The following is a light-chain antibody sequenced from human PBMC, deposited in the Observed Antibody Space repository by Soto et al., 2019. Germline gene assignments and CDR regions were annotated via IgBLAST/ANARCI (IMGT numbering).Light chain of an antibody. J-gene: IGKJ2*01. CDR2: GAS. CDR1: QDIRNE. Sequence: AIQMTQSPSSLSASVGDRVTITCRASQDIRNELGWYQQKSGTAPKLLIYGASNLQSGVPSRFSGSGSGTDFTLTISSLQPEVFATYYCLQDYNYPRTFGQGTNLEI. V-gene: IGKV1-6*01. CDR3: LQDYNYPRT.